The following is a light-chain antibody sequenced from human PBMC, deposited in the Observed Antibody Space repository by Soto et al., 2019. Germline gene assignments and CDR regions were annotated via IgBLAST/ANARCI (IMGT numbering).Light chain of an antibody. V-gene: IGLV1-47*01. J-gene: IGLJ3*02. CDR2: KNN. Sequence: QSVLTQPPSASGTPGQRVTISCSGSSSNIGSHYVYWYQQLPGTAPKLLIYKNNKRPSGVPDRLSGSKSGTSASLAISGLRSEDEADYYCAAWDDSLSGEVFGGGTKLTVL. CDR1: SSNIGSHY. CDR3: AAWDDSLSGEV.